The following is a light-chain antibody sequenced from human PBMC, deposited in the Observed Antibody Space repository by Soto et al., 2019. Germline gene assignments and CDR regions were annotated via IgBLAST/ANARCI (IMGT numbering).Light chain of an antibody. CDR2: YNN. CDR1: GSNIGSNP. J-gene: IGLJ1*01. V-gene: IGLV1-44*01. Sequence: QSALTQPPSASGAPGQRVTISCSGSGSNIGSNPVTWYQQLPRTAPKLLIYYNNQRPSGVPDRFSGSKSGTSASLAISGLQSEDESDYYCAAWDDTLKRYVFGTGTKLTVL. CDR3: AAWDDTLKRYV.